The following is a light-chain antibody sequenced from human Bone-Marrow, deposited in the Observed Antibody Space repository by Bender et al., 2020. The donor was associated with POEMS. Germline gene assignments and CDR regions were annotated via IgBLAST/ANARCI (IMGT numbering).Light chain of an antibody. CDR3: SSYTSDTTLVV. Sequence: QSALTQPASVSGSPGQSITISCTGTSSDVGGYNYVSWYQHHPGKAPKVIIYDVSNRPSGVSNRFSGSKSGNTASLTISGLQAEDEALYYCSSYTSDTTLVVFGGGTKLTVL. J-gene: IGLJ2*01. CDR2: DVS. V-gene: IGLV2-14*03. CDR1: SSDVGGYNY.